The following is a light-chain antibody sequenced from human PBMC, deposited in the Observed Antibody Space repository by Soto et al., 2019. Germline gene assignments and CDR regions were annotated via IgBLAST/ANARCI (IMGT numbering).Light chain of an antibody. CDR2: GAS. Sequence: EVVLTQSPVTLSLSPGERANLSCRASQSFRGLLAWYQQKPGQAPRLLIYGASSRATGIPNRFSGSGSGTDFTLTISRLEPEDFAVYYCQQYGNSPQTFGQGTKVDI. V-gene: IGKV3-20*01. CDR3: QQYGNSPQT. CDR1: QSFRGL. J-gene: IGKJ1*01.